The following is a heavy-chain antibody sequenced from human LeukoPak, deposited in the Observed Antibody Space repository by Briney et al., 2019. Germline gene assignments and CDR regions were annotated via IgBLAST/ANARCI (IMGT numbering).Heavy chain of an antibody. CDR3: ARDLAVAGNAFDY. J-gene: IGHJ4*02. CDR2: IYHSGST. D-gene: IGHD6-19*01. V-gene: IGHV4-4*02. Sequence: PSETLSLTCAVSGGSVISYNWWNWVRQPPGKGLEWIGEIYHSGSTNYNPSLKSRVTISVDKSKNQFSLKLTSVTAADTAVYYCARDLAVAGNAFDYWGRGALVTVSS. CDR1: GGSVISYNW.